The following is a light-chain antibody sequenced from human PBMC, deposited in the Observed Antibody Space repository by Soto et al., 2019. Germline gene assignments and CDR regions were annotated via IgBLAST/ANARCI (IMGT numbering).Light chain of an antibody. CDR1: QSVSSD. V-gene: IGKV3-15*01. Sequence: EIVMTQSPGTLSVSPGERATLSCRASQSVSSDLGWYQQKPGQAPRLLIYGASTRATGTPARFSGSGSGTEFTLTISSLQSEDFAVYHCQQYNNWPWTFGQGTKVDIK. CDR2: GAS. J-gene: IGKJ1*01. CDR3: QQYNNWPWT.